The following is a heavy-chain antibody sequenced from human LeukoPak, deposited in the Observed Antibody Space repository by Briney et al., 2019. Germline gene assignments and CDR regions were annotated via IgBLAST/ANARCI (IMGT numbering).Heavy chain of an antibody. V-gene: IGHV3-23*01. CDR2: VSGNGVST. Sequence: PGGSLRLSCAVSGFTFSNHGMSWVRQVPGKGLEWVSTVSGNGVSTYYADSVKGRFTISRDNSKNMVYLQMDSLRAEDTAAYYCSKLNSYGDYWGQGTLVTISS. D-gene: IGHD5-18*01. CDR3: SKLNSYGDY. CDR1: GFTFSNHG. J-gene: IGHJ4*02.